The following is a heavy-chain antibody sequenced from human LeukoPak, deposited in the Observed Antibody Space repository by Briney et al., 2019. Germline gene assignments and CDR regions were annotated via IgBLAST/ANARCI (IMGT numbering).Heavy chain of an antibody. J-gene: IGHJ2*01. CDR1: GFTFSSYW. V-gene: IGHV3-74*01. D-gene: IGHD4-23*01. CDR2: INSDGSST. Sequence: GGSLTLSCAASGFTFSSYWMHWVRQAPGKGLVWVSRINSDGSSTSYADSVKGRFTISRDNAKNTLYLQMNSLRAEDTAVYYCARVQHRWELGDFDLWGRGTLVTVSS. CDR3: ARVQHRWELGDFDL.